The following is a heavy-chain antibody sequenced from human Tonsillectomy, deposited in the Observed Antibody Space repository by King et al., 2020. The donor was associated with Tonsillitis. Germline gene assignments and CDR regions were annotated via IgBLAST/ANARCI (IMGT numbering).Heavy chain of an antibody. V-gene: IGHV3-48*02. J-gene: IGHJ5*02. CDR1: GFTFSSYS. CDR3: ARAYYGDYRYWFDP. D-gene: IGHD4-17*01. Sequence: VQLVESGGGLVQPGGSLRLSCAASGFTFSSYSMNWVRQAPGKGLEWVSYISSSSSTIYYADSVKGRFTISRDNAKNSLYLQMNSLRDEDTAVYYCARAYYGDYRYWFDPWGQGTLVTVS. CDR2: ISSSSSTI.